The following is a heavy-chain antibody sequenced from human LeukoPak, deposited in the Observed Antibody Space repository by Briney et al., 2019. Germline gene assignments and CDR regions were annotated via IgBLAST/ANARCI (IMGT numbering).Heavy chain of an antibody. J-gene: IGHJ4*02. CDR2: ISSGSSAI. CDR3: ARGMGATTQSLFDR. V-gene: IGHV3-48*01. D-gene: IGHD1-26*01. Sequence: GGSLRLSCAVSGFTFSYYSMNWVRQAPGKGLEWVSYISSGSSAIYYADSVKGRFTISRDNAKNSLYLQMNSLRAGDTAVYYCARGMGATTQSLFDRWGQGTLVTVSS. CDR1: GFTFSYYS.